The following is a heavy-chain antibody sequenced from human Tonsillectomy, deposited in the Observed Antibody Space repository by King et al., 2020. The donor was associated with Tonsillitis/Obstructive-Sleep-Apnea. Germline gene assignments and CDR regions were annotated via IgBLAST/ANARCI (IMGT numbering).Heavy chain of an antibody. J-gene: IGHJ6*02. CDR1: RFTFRSYG. D-gene: IGHD2-21*01. V-gene: IGHV3-33*01. CDR3: ARDNRGEGMDV. Sequence: VQLVESGGGVVQPGRSLRLSCVASRFTFRSYGMHWVRQAPGKGLEWVAIIWYDGSNKYHGDSVKGRFTISRDNSKNTLYLQMNSLRAEDTAVYYCARDNRGEGMDVWGPGTTVTVSS. CDR2: IWYDGSNK.